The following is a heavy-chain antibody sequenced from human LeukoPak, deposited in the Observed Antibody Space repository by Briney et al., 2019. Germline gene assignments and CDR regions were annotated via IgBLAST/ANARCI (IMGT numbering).Heavy chain of an antibody. Sequence: GGSLRLSCAASGFTFSNDWMHWVRQAPGKGLVWVSRINTDGSTTTYADSVKGRFTISRDNAKNTLYLQTNSLRVEDTAVYYCVRGRGGSYHYWGQETLVTVSS. D-gene: IGHD1-26*01. J-gene: IGHJ4*02. CDR3: VRGRGGSYHY. CDR2: INTDGSTT. V-gene: IGHV3-74*01. CDR1: GFTFSNDW.